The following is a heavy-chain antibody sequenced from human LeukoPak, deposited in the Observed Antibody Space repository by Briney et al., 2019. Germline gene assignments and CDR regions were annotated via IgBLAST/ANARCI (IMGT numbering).Heavy chain of an antibody. CDR1: GYSFTSYW. CDR3: ARLNTLGYCSSTSCYTGFDY. Sequence: GESLKISCKGSGYSFTSYWIGWVRQMPGKGLEWMGIIYPGDSDTRYSPSFQGQVTISADKSISTAYLQWSSLKASDTAMYYCARLNTLGYCSSTSCYTGFDYWGQGTLVTVSS. V-gene: IGHV5-51*01. J-gene: IGHJ4*02. CDR2: IYPGDSDT. D-gene: IGHD2-2*02.